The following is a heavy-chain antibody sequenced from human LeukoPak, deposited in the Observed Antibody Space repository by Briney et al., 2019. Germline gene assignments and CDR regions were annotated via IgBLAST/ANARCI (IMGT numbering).Heavy chain of an antibody. J-gene: IGHJ4*02. CDR3: ARVGRSGWTVDY. Sequence: GGSLRLSCAASGFTVSSTYMTWVRQAPGKGQEWVSFISSSSSNIYHADSVKGRFTISRDNAKNSLHPQMNSLRAEDTAVYYCARVGRSGWTVDYWGQGTLVTVSS. CDR1: GFTVSSTY. D-gene: IGHD6-19*01. V-gene: IGHV3-21*01. CDR2: ISSSSSNI.